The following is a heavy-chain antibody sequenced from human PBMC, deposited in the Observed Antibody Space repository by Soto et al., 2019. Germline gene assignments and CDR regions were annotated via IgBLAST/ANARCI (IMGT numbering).Heavy chain of an antibody. J-gene: IGHJ4*02. V-gene: IGHV3-23*01. Sequence: EVQLLESGGGLVQPGGSLRLSCAASGFTFTSYGLTWVRQPPGKGLEWVSGISGSGVDTYYADFVKGRFTISKDNLKSTLYLQMHSLRDEDTAIYYCAKNVGVGLRFLEWLPENWGQGILVTVSS. CDR1: GFTFTSYG. D-gene: IGHD3-3*01. CDR2: ISGSGVDT. CDR3: AKNVGVGLRFLEWLPEN.